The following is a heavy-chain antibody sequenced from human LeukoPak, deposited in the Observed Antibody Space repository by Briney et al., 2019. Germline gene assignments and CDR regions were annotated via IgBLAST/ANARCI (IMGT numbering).Heavy chain of an antibody. D-gene: IGHD1-26*01. CDR2: IRSKAYGGTT. V-gene: IGHV3-49*04. CDR3: TSGVGATTR. Sequence: GGSLRLSCTASGYTFGDYAMSWVRQAPGKGLEWVGFIRSKAYGGTTEYAASVKGRSTISRDDSKSIAYLQMNSLKTEDTAVYYCTSGVGATTRWGQGTLVTVSS. CDR1: GYTFGDYA. J-gene: IGHJ4*02.